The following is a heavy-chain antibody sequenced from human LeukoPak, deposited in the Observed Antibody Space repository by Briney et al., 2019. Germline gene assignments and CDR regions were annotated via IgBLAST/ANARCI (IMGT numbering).Heavy chain of an antibody. J-gene: IGHJ6*02. CDR1: GYTFTSYG. CDR2: ISAYNGNT. CDR3: ASTTRASSSWYSLDYYYYGMDV. V-gene: IGHV1-18*01. D-gene: IGHD6-13*01. Sequence: ASVKVSCKASGYTFTSYGISWVRQAPGQGLEWMGWISAYNGNTNYAQKLQGRVTMTTDTSTSTAYMELSSLRSEDTAVYYCASTTRASSSWYSLDYYYYGMDVWGQGTTVTVSS.